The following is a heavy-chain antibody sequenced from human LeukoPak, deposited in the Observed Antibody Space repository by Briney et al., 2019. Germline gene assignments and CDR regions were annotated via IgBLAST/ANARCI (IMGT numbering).Heavy chain of an antibody. V-gene: IGHV3-23*01. D-gene: IGHD2-8*01. Sequence: GGSLRLSCAASGFTFSSFVMSWVRQAPGKGQEWVSEISGTVSSTYYADSVKGRFTISRDNSKNALYLQMNSLRVDDTAIYYCAKKWSAPSTGFDYWGQGTLVTVSS. CDR2: ISGTVSST. CDR3: AKKWSAPSTGFDY. J-gene: IGHJ4*02. CDR1: GFTFSSFV.